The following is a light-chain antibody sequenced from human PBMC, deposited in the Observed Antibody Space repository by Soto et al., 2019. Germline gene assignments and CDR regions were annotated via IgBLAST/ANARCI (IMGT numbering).Light chain of an antibody. J-gene: IGKJ4*01. V-gene: IGKV3-15*01. CDR2: GVS. CDR1: QSVSSN. Sequence: EILMTQSPATLSVSPGERATLSCMASQSVSSNLAWYQQKPGQAPRLLIFGVSNRAAGIPARFSGSGSGTEFTLTISSLQSEDFAVYYCQQYGDWPLTFGGGTKVDIK. CDR3: QQYGDWPLT.